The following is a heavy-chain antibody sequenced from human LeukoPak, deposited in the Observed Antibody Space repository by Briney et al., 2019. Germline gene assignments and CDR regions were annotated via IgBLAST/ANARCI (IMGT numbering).Heavy chain of an antibody. Sequence: GESLKISCKTSGYSFTSYWIGWVRQAPGQGLEWMGRINPNSGGTNYAQKFQGRVTMTRDTSISTAYMELSRLRSDDTAVYYCARDVTTNYYMDVWGKGTTVTVSS. J-gene: IGHJ6*03. CDR3: ARDVTTNYYMDV. CDR2: INPNSGGT. V-gene: IGHV1-2*06. CDR1: GYSFTSYW. D-gene: IGHD3-22*01.